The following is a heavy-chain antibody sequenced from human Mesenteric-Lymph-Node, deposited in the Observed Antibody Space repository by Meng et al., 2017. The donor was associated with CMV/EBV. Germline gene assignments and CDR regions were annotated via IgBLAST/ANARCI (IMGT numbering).Heavy chain of an antibody. D-gene: IGHD2-2*02. CDR1: GYTFTSYG. CDR3: ARDQLRYRGVHYYYYYGMDV. V-gene: IGHV1-18*01. J-gene: IGHJ6*02. Sequence: ASVKVSCKDSGYTFTSYGISWVRQAPGQGHEWMGWISAYNGNTNYAQKLQGRVTMTTDTSTSTAYMELRSLRSDDTAVYYCARDQLRYRGVHYYYYYGMDVWGQGTTVTVSS. CDR2: ISAYNGNT.